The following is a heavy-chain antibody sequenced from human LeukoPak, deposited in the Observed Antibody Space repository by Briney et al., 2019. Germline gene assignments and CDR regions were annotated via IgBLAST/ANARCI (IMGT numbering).Heavy chain of an antibody. CDR1: GFTFSTYW. V-gene: IGHV3-7*01. Sequence: GGSLRLSCAASGFTFSTYWMTWVRQAPGKGLEWVANIKEDGSEKFYVDSVKGRFTISRDNAKNSLYLQINSLRAEDTAVYYCAKDITTVTTEGMDVWGQGTTVTVSS. CDR2: IKEDGSEK. J-gene: IGHJ6*02. CDR3: AKDITTVTTEGMDV. D-gene: IGHD4-17*01.